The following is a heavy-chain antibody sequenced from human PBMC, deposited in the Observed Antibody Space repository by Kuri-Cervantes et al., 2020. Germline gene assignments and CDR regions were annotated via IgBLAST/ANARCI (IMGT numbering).Heavy chain of an antibody. Sequence: ASVKVSCKASGYTFTDYYMHWVRQAPGQGLEWMGIINPSGGSTSYAQKFQGRVTMTRDTSTSTAYMELRSLRSDDTALYYCARDCRPSRAPSNDAFDIWGQGTMVTVSS. D-gene: IGHD5-24*01. V-gene: IGHV1-46*01. CDR2: INPSGGST. J-gene: IGHJ3*02. CDR1: GYTFTDYY. CDR3: ARDCRPSRAPSNDAFDI.